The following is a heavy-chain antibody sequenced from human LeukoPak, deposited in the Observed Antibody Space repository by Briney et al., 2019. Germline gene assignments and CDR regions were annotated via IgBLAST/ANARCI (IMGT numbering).Heavy chain of an antibody. CDR2: IYYSGST. J-gene: IGHJ4*02. V-gene: IGHV4-34*01. D-gene: IGHD6-13*01. CDR1: GGSLSGYY. CDR3: ARLEAAAGTYY. Sequence: SETLSLTCAIYGGSLSGYYWSWIRQSPGKGLEWIGSIYYSGSTYYNPSLKSRVTISVDTSKNQLSLKLSSVTAADTAVYYCARLEAAAGTYYWGQGTLVTVSS.